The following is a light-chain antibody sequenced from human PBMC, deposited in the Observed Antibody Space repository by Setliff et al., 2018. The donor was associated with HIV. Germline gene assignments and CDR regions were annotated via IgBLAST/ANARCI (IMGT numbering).Light chain of an antibody. J-gene: IGLJ1*01. CDR3: SSYTSSSTYV. Sequence: QSALTQPASVSGSPGQSVTISCTGTSSDVGFYNYVSWYQQHSGKAPKLMIYEVSNRPSGVSDRFSGSKSGNTASLTISGLQAEDEADYYCSSYTSSSTYVFGTGTKVTVL. CDR2: EVS. CDR1: SSDVGFYNY. V-gene: IGLV2-14*01.